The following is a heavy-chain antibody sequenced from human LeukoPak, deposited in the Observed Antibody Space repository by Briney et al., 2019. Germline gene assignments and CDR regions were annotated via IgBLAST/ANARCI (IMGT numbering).Heavy chain of an antibody. CDR3: ARARAHMDV. CDR2: ISAYNGNT. J-gene: IGHJ6*03. Sequence: GASVKVSCKASGYTFTNSYLHWVRQAPGQGLEWMGWISAYNGNTNYAQKLQGRVTMTTDTSTSTAYMELRSLRSEDTAVYYCARARAHMDVWGKGTTVTVSS. V-gene: IGHV1-18*04. CDR1: GYTFTNSY.